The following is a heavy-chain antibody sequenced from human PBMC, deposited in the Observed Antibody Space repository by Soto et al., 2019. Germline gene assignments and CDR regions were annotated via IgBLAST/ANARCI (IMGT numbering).Heavy chain of an antibody. J-gene: IGHJ3*02. CDR2: ISSNGGST. Sequence: PGGSLRLSCAASGFTFSSYAMHWVRQAPGKGLEYVSAISSNGGSTYYANSVKGRFTISRDNSKNTLYLQMGSLRAEDMAVYYCARATGYYDFWSGPSGAFDIWGQGTMVTVS. V-gene: IGHV3-64*01. D-gene: IGHD3-3*01. CDR1: GFTFSSYA. CDR3: ARATGYYDFWSGPSGAFDI.